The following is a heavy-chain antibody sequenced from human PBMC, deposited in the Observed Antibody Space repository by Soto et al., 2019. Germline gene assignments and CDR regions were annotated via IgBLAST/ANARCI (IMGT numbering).Heavy chain of an antibody. D-gene: IGHD3-16*01. CDR1: GFTVSSNY. Sequence: ETLRLSCAASGFTVSSNYMSWVRQAPGKGLEWVSVIYSGGSTYYADSVKGRFTISRDNSKNTLYLQMNSLRAEDTAVYYCARDLGYYYGMDVWGQGTTVTVSS. CDR2: IYSGGST. V-gene: IGHV3-53*01. CDR3: ARDLGYYYGMDV. J-gene: IGHJ6*02.